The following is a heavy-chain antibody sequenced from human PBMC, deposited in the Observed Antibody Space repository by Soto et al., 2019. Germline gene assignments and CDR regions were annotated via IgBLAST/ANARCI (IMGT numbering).Heavy chain of an antibody. V-gene: IGHV4-31*03. CDR2: IYSGST. CDR1: GGSISSGGYY. J-gene: IGHJ4*02. Sequence: SETLSLTCTVSGGSISSGGYYWSWIRQHPGKGLERIGYIYSGSTYYNPSLKSRVTISVDTSKNQFSLKLSSVTAADTAVYYCARGRSVAQGLDYWGQGTLVTVSS. CDR3: ARGRSVAQGLDY.